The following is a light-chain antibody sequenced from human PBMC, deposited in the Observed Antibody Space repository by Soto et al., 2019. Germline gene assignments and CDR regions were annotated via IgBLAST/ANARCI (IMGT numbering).Light chain of an antibody. J-gene: IGKJ4*01. CDR1: QSISTN. CDR2: DAS. CDR3: QQYNNWPPLT. Sequence: EIVMTQSPATVSASPGERATLSCRASQSISTNVAWYQQKPGQALRLLIYDASTRATGISSRFRGSGSGTEFTLTISRLPSEDFAIYYCQQYNNWPPLTFGGGTKVEI. V-gene: IGKV3-15*01.